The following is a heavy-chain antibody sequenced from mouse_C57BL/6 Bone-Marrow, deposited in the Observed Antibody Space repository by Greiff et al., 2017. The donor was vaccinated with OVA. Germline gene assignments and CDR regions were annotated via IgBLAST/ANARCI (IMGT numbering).Heavy chain of an antibody. J-gene: IGHJ3*01. CDR3: ARRGEYDWAY. D-gene: IGHD2-4*01. V-gene: IGHV1-64*01. CDR2: IHPNSGST. Sequence: QVQLQQPGAELVKPGASVKLSCKASGYTFTSYWMHWVKQRPGQGLEWIGMIHPNSGSTNYNEKFKSKATLTVDNSSSTGYMQLSSLTSEDSAVYYCARRGEYDWAYWGQGTLVTVSA. CDR1: GYTFTSYW.